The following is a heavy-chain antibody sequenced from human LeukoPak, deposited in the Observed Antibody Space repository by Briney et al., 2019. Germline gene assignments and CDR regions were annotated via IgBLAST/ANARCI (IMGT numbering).Heavy chain of an antibody. CDR3: ARDGLGQQLVPTDY. D-gene: IGHD6-13*01. Sequence: GGSLRLSCAASGFTFSSYWMSWVRQAPGKGLEWVANIKQDGSEKYYADSVKGRFTISRDNAKNSLYLQMNSLRAEDTAVYYCARDGLGQQLVPTDYWGQGTLVTVSS. CDR2: IKQDGSEK. V-gene: IGHV3-7*01. J-gene: IGHJ4*02. CDR1: GFTFSSYW.